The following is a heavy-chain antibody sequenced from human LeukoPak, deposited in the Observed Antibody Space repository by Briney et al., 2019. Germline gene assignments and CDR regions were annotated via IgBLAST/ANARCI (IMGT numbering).Heavy chain of an antibody. CDR2: INHSGST. V-gene: IGHV4-30-2*01. J-gene: IGHJ4*02. Sequence: SQTLSLTCTVSGGSISSGDYSWSRIRQPPGKGLEWIGEINHSGSTNYNPSLKSRVTISVDTSKNQFSLKLSSVTAADTAVYYCARGEEVFYDSSGYYALWGQGTLVTVSS. CDR1: GGSISSGDYS. D-gene: IGHD3-22*01. CDR3: ARGEEVFYDSSGYYAL.